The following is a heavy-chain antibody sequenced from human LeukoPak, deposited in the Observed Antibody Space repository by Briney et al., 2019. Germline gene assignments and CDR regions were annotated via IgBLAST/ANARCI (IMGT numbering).Heavy chain of an antibody. CDR2: ISAYNGNT. CDR1: GYTFTSYG. V-gene: IGHV1-18*01. J-gene: IGHJ4*02. CDR3: VQARDGIRYFDWLFFRGIFDY. D-gene: IGHD3-9*01. Sequence: ASVKVSCKASGYTFTSYGISWVRQAPGQGLEWMGWISAYNGNTNYAQKLQGRDTMTTDTSTSTAYMELRSLRSDDTAVYFCVQARDGIRYFDWLFFRGIFDYWGQGTLVTVSS.